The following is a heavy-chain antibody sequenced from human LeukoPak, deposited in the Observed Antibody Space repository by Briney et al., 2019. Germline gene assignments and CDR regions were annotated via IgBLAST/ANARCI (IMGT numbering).Heavy chain of an antibody. D-gene: IGHD3-10*01. CDR3: ARDTWEGSGSYWAD. V-gene: IGHV4-4*07. CDR2: IYSSGIT. CDR1: GGSISSYY. J-gene: IGHJ4*02. Sequence: SETLSLTCSVSGGSISSYYWSWIRQPAGKGLEWIGRIYSSGITNYSHALKSRVTMSVDTSKNQFSLKLTSVTAADTAVYYCARDTWEGSGSYWADWGQGTLVTVSS.